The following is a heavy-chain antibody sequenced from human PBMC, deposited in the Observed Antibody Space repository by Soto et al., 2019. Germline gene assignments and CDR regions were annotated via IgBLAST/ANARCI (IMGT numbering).Heavy chain of an antibody. CDR2: ISAYNGNT. CDR3: ARVKGLEQGLSYNWFDP. V-gene: IGHV1-18*01. J-gene: IGHJ5*02. CDR1: GYTFTSYG. Sequence: QVQLVQSGAEVKKPGASVKVSCKASGYTFTSYGISWVRQAPGQGLEWMGWISAYNGNTNYAQKLQGRVTMTTDTTTSTAYMELRSMRSDDTAVYYCARVKGLEQGLSYNWFDPWGQGTLVTVSS. D-gene: IGHD1-1*01.